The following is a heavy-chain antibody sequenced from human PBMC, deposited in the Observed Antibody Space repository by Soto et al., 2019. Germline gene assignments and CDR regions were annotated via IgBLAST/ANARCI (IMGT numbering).Heavy chain of an antibody. J-gene: IGHJ4*02. D-gene: IGHD5-18*01. CDR3: ARDLGGWLQLYLDY. Sequence: GGSLRLSCAASGYNFSSYSVNWVRQAPGKGLEWVSSISSSSSYIYYADSVKGRFTISRDNAKNSLYLQMNSLRAEDTAVYYCARDLGGWLQLYLDYRGQVPRVTVSS. CDR2: ISSSSSYI. CDR1: GYNFSSYS. V-gene: IGHV3-21*01.